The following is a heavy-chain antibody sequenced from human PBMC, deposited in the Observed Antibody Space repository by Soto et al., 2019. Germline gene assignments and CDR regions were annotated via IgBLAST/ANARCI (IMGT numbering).Heavy chain of an antibody. V-gene: IGHV3-64*01. CDR1: GFTFSSYA. Sequence: EVQLVESGGGLVQPGGSLRLSCAASGFTFSSYAMHWVRQAPGKGLEYVSALSPDGGSTYYANSVKGRFTISRDNSKSTLYLQMGSLRGEDLDVYYCARGQTWAHFDYWGQGTLVTVSS. CDR2: LSPDGGST. D-gene: IGHD1-26*01. J-gene: IGHJ4*02. CDR3: ARGQTWAHFDY.